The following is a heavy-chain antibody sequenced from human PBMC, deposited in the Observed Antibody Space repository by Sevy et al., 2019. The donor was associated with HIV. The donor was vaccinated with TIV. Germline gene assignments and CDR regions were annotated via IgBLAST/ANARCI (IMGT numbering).Heavy chain of an antibody. CDR3: ARGIFGSGSRLGLGY. V-gene: IGHV3-7*03. CDR2: MRQDGRET. D-gene: IGHD3-10*01. J-gene: IGHJ4*02. Sequence: GGSLRLSCEASGFSFSDYWMTWVRQAPGKGLEWVANMRQDGRETYYVDSVKGRFTVSIDNAKNSLWLQMNSLRAEDTAVYYCARGIFGSGSRLGLGYWGQGTLVTVSS. CDR1: GFSFSDYW.